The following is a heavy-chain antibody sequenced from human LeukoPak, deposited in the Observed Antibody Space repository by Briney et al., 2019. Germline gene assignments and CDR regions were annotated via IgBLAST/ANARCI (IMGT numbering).Heavy chain of an antibody. V-gene: IGHV4-34*01. CDR3: ARGLPYYYGSGSYYSY. CDR2: INHSGST. D-gene: IGHD3-10*01. J-gene: IGHJ4*02. Sequence: SETLSLTCAVYGGSFSGYYWSWIRQPPGKGLEWIGEINHSGSTNYNPSLKSRVTISVDTSKNQFSLKLSSVTAADTAVYYSARGLPYYYGSGSYYSYWGQGTLVTVSS. CDR1: GGSFSGYY.